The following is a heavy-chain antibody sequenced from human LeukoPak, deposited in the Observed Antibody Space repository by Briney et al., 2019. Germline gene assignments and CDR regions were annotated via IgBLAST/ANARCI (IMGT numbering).Heavy chain of an antibody. V-gene: IGHV3-23*01. J-gene: IGHJ4*02. CDR1: GFTFSNYV. CDR2: ISDSGGYT. D-gene: IGHD3-16*02. Sequence: PGGSLRLSCAASGFTFSNYVMSWVRQAPGKGLEWVSGISDSGGYTYYADSVKGRFTISRDNSKYTLYLQMNRLRAEDTAVYYCAAQKRGNYRPYYFDYWGQGTLVTVSS. CDR3: AAQKRGNYRPYYFDY.